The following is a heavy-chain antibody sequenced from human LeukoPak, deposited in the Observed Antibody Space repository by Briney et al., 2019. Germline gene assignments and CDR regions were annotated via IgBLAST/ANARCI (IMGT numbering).Heavy chain of an antibody. CDR3: ASYTDAFDI. V-gene: IGHV4-38-2*02. CDR2: IYHSGST. D-gene: IGHD3-16*01. J-gene: IGHJ3*02. Sequence: SETLSLTCSVSGYSISSGYYWGWIRQPPGKGLEWIGSIYHSGSTYYNPSLKSRVTISVGTSKNQFSLNLSSVTAADTAVYYCASYTDAFDIWGQGTMVTVSS. CDR1: GYSISSGYY.